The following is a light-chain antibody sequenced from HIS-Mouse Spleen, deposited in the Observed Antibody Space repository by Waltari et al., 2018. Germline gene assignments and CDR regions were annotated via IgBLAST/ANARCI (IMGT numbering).Light chain of an antibody. Sequence: IWMTQSPSLLSASTGDRVTIGCRMSQGISSYLGWYQQKPGKAPELLIYAASTLQSGVPSRFSGSGSGTDFTLTISCLQSEDFATYYCQQYYSFPYTFGQGTKLEIK. J-gene: IGKJ2*01. V-gene: IGKV1D-8*02. CDR1: QGISSY. CDR2: AAS. CDR3: QQYYSFPYT.